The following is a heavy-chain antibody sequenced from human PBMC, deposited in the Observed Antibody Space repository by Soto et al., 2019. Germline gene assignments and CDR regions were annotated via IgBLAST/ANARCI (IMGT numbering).Heavy chain of an antibody. CDR1: GGTFSSYA. Sequence: QVQLVQSGAEVKKPGSSVKVSCKASGGTFSSYAISWVRQAPGQGLEWMGGIIPIFGTANYAQKFQGRVTITADESTSTAYMELSSLRSEDTAVYYCARRGSITMNPNYYYYYGMGVWGQGTTVTVSS. CDR2: IIPIFGTA. D-gene: IGHD3-22*01. V-gene: IGHV1-69*01. CDR3: ARRGSITMNPNYYYYYGMGV. J-gene: IGHJ6*02.